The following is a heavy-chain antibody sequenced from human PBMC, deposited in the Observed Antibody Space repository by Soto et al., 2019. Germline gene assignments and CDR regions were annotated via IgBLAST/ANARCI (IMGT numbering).Heavy chain of an antibody. CDR1: GGSISSFY. Sequence: PSETLSLTCTVSGGSISSFYWSWIRQSPGKGLEWIGSIYDTGRTNYNPSLESRVTISVDRSKNQFSLKVRSVTAADTAVYYCARETYGDYVGYFDPWGQGIQVTVS. V-gene: IGHV4-59*12. J-gene: IGHJ5*02. D-gene: IGHD4-17*01. CDR2: IYDTGRT. CDR3: ARETYGDYVGYFDP.